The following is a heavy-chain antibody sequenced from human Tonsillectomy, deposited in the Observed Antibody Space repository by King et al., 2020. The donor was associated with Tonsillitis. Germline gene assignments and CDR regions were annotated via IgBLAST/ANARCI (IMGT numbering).Heavy chain of an antibody. CDR3: AKFYRDCSGGSCYRPLFAY. CDR2: ISGAGGST. V-gene: IGHV3-23*04. J-gene: IGHJ4*02. D-gene: IGHD2-15*01. CDR1: GFTFSTYA. Sequence: VQLVESGGGLVQPGGSLRLSCAASGFTFSTYAMTWVRQAPGKGLEWVSAISGAGGSTYSADSVRGRFTISRDNSKNTLYLQMNSLRAEDTAVYYCAKFYRDCSGGSCYRPLFAYWGQGTLVTVSS.